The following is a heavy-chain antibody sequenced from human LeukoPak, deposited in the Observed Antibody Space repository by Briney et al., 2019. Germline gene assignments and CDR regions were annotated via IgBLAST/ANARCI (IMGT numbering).Heavy chain of an antibody. CDR1: GFTFSSYA. CDR2: ITGSGDNT. V-gene: IGHV3-23*01. CDR3: AKDLYGDYEGDY. J-gene: IGHJ4*01. D-gene: IGHD4-17*01. Sequence: PGGSLRLSCAVSGFTFSSYAMSWVRQAPGKGLEWVSTITGSGDNTYYADSVKGRFTISRDNSKNTLNLQMNSLRAEDTAVYYCAKDLYGDYEGDYLGQGTLVTVSS.